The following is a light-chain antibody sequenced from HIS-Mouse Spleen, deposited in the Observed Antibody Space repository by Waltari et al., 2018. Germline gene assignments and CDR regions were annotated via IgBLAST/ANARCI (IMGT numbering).Light chain of an antibody. CDR3: QAWDSSTGVV. Sequence: YELTQPPSVSVSPGQTASITCTGDKLGDKYACWYQQKPGQSPVLVIYQDSKRPSGIPERFSGSNSGNTATLTISGTQAMDEADYYCQAWDSSTGVVFGGGTKLTVL. J-gene: IGLJ2*01. V-gene: IGLV3-1*01. CDR2: QDS. CDR1: KLGDKY.